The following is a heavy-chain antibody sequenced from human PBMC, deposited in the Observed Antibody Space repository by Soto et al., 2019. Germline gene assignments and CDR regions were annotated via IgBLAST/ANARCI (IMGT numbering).Heavy chain of an antibody. CDR2: ISDSGGST. CDR1: GFTFSSYD. Sequence: EVHLLESGGGLVHPGGSLRLSCAASGFTFSSYDVSWVRQAPGKGLEWVSTISDSGGSTFYADSVKGRFTISRDKSKNTVYLQMNSLRAEDTALYYCAKCQQQLNIWFDPWGQGTLVTVSS. J-gene: IGHJ5*02. V-gene: IGHV3-23*01. CDR3: AKCQQQLNIWFDP. D-gene: IGHD6-13*01.